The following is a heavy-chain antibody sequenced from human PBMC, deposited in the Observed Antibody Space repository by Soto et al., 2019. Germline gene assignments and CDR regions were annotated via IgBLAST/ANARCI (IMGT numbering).Heavy chain of an antibody. CDR3: ARGRGSPIRYYFDY. J-gene: IGHJ4*02. CDR1: GNTFTSYD. CDR2: MRPNSGTT. V-gene: IGHV1-8*01. D-gene: IGHD3-10*01. Sequence: ASVKVSCKTSGNTFTSYDMNWVRQAPGQGREGMGWMRPNSGTTSYEAKFQGRVSMTRNTSISTAYMELSGLTSKDTAVFYLARGRGSPIRYYFDYWGQGTLVTVSS.